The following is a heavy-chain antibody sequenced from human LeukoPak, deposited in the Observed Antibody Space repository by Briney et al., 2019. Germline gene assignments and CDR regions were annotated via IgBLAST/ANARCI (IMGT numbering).Heavy chain of an antibody. CDR1: GGSISHYY. CDR2: IFQSGHT. Sequence: SETLSLTCTVSGGSISHYYWGWIRQPPGKGLEWTGSIFQSGHTYYSPSLKSRVTISVDTSNNRFSLSLSAVTAADTAIYYCARDTRTAQGFDYWGQGILVTVSS. D-gene: IGHD2-15*01. V-gene: IGHV4-38-2*02. CDR3: ARDTRTAQGFDY. J-gene: IGHJ4*02.